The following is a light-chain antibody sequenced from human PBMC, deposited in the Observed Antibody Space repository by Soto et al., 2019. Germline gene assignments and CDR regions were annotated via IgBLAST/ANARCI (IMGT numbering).Light chain of an antibody. V-gene: IGLV1-40*01. CDR3: QSYDSSLSGSYV. CDR1: SSNIGAGYD. Sequence: QSVLTKPPSVYGAAGQRVTISCTGSSSNIGAGYDVHWYQQLPGTAPKLLIYGNSNRPSGVPDRFSGSKSGTSASLAITGLQAEDEADYYCQSYDSSLSGSYVFGTGTKVTVL. J-gene: IGLJ1*01. CDR2: GNS.